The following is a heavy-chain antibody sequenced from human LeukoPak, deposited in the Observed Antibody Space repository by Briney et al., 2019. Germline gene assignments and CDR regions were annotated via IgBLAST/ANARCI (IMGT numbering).Heavy chain of an antibody. CDR2: MNPKSGNT. CDR1: GYTFTSYD. V-gene: IGHV1-8*01. CDR3: ARGKDCNDAGCHNWFDP. Sequence: ASVKVSCKASGYTFTSYDINWVRQATGQGLEWMGWMNPKSGNTGYGKRFQGRVTMTRYTSITTAYMELSSLRSEDTAVYYCARGKDCNDAGCHNWFDPWGQGTLVTVSS. J-gene: IGHJ5*02. D-gene: IGHD2/OR15-2a*01.